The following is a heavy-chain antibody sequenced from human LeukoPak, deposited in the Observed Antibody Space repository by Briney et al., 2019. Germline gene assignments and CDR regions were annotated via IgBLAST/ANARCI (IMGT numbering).Heavy chain of an antibody. V-gene: IGHV3-48*04. CDR3: VKIPYSGSSSNY. D-gene: IGHD1-26*01. CDR2: ISSRGSSI. Sequence: GGSLRLSCAASGFTFSDYSMNWVRQAPGKGLEWVSYISSRGSSIYYADSVKGRFTISRDNAKNSLYLQMNSLRAEDTAVYYCVKIPYSGSSSNYWGQGTLVTVSS. CDR1: GFTFSDYS. J-gene: IGHJ4*02.